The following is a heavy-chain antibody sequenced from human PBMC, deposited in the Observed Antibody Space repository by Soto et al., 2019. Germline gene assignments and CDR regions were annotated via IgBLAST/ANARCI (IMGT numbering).Heavy chain of an antibody. CDR3: ARVTNGDFSDVFDY. CDR1: GFTFSSYS. CDR2: ISSSSSYI. Sequence: GGSLRLSCAASGFTFSSYSMNWVRQAPGKGLEWVSSISSSSSYIYYADSVKGRFTISRDNAKNSLYLQMNSLRAEDTAVYYCARVTNGDFSDVFDYWGQGTLVTVSS. V-gene: IGHV3-21*01. J-gene: IGHJ4*02. D-gene: IGHD4-17*01.